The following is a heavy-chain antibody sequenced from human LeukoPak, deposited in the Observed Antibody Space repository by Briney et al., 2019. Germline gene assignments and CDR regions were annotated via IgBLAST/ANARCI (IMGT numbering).Heavy chain of an antibody. CDR3: ATDRIAVAGTFPFDY. CDR1: GYTLTELS. V-gene: IGHV1-24*01. D-gene: IGHD6-19*01. Sequence: ASVKLSCKVSGYTLTELSMHWVRQAPGKGLEWMGGFDPEDGETIYAQKFQGRVTMNEDTSTDTAYMELSSLRSEDTAVYYCATDRIAVAGTFPFDYWGQGTLVTVSS. CDR2: FDPEDGET. J-gene: IGHJ4*02.